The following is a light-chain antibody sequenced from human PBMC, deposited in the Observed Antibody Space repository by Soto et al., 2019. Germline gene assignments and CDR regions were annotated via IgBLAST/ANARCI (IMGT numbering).Light chain of an antibody. J-gene: IGKJ1*01. CDR3: QQYKTYWT. Sequence: DIQMTQSPSALSASIGDRVTITCRASQSISIWLAWFQQKPGKAPKLLIYKASNLQSGVSSRFSGGGSGTEFTLTISSLQPDDFATYYCQQYKTYWTFGPGTKVDIK. CDR1: QSISIW. V-gene: IGKV1-5*03. CDR2: KAS.